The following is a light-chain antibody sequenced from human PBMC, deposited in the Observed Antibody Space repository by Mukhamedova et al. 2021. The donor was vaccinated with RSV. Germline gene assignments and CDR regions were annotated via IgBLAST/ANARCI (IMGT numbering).Light chain of an antibody. J-gene: IGKJ3*01. CDR1: Y. CDR3: QQLNSYFFT. Sequence: YLAWYQQKPGKAPKLLIYATSILQSGVPSRFSGRGSGTQFTLTISSLQPEDFATYYCQQLNSYFFTFGPGTKVDIK. CDR2: ATS. V-gene: IGKV1-9*01.